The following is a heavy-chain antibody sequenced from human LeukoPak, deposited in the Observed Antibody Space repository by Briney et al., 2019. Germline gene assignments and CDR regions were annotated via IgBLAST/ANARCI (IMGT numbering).Heavy chain of an antibody. CDR1: GYTFNSYG. D-gene: IGHD3-22*01. CDR2: ISAYNGNT. CDR3: ARDLSDSSGYYPDY. Sequence: GASVKVSCKASGYTFNSYGISWVRQAPGQGLEWMGWISAYNGNTNYAQKLQGRVTMTTDTSTSTAYMELRSLRSDDTAVYYCARDLSDSSGYYPDYWGQGTLVTVSS. V-gene: IGHV1-18*01. J-gene: IGHJ4*02.